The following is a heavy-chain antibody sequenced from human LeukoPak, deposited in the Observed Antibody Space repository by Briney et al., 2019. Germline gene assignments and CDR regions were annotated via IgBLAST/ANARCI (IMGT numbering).Heavy chain of an antibody. CDR2: IGSSSSSI. J-gene: IGHJ4*02. V-gene: IGHV3-21*01. CDR1: GFTFSTYT. CDR3: ARTRDGYNLFDY. D-gene: IGHD5-24*01. Sequence: GGSLRLSCAASGFTFSTYTMNWVRQAPGKGLEWVSSIGSSSSSIYYADSVKGRFTVSRDNARNSLYLQMNSLRAEDTAVYYCARTRDGYNLFDYWGQGTLATVSS.